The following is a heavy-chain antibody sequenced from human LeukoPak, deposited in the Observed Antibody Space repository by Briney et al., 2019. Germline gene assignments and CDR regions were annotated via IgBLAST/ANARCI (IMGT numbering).Heavy chain of an antibody. V-gene: IGHV3-23*01. CDR2: ISGSGGTT. Sequence: PGGSLRLSCAASGFTFSSYAMSWVRQAPGKGLEWVSAISGSGGTTYYADSVRGRFTISRDNSKNTLYLQMNSLRAEDTAVYYCAKDYYYDSSGYYVAYWGQGTLVTVSS. CDR3: AKDYYYDSSGYYVAY. J-gene: IGHJ4*02. D-gene: IGHD3-22*01. CDR1: GFTFSSYA.